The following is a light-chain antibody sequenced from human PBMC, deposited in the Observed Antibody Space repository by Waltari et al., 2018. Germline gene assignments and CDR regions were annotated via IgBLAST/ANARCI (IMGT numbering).Light chain of an antibody. Sequence: QSALTQPRSVSGSPGQSVTISCAGTASDVGVFNSVSWYQQHPGKAPKLVIFDVTKRPSGVPDRFSGSKSGTSASLTVSGLQAEDEADYYCCSYAGIWVFGGGTKLTVL. V-gene: IGLV2-11*01. CDR2: DVT. CDR3: CSYAGIWV. J-gene: IGLJ3*02. CDR1: ASDVGVFNS.